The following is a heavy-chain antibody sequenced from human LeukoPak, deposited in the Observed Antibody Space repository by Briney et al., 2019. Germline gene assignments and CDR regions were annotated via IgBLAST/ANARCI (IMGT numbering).Heavy chain of an antibody. J-gene: IGHJ4*02. CDR3: ARASQWLAFDD. CDR1: GFTFSSYR. V-gene: IGHV3-21*01. CDR2: ISSSSSDK. Sequence: PGGSLRLSCAASGFTFSSYRMNWVRQAPGKGLEWVSSISSSSSDKEYADSVKGRFTISRDNAKNSLYLQMNSLRAEDTAVYFCARASQWLAFDDWGQGTLVTVSS. D-gene: IGHD6-19*01.